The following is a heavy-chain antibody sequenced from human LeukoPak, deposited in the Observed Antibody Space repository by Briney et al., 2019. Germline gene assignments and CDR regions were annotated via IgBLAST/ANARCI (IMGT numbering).Heavy chain of an antibody. V-gene: IGHV4-4*02. J-gene: IGHJ2*01. CDR3: ARLLRNWFFDL. D-gene: IGHD1-26*01. CDR1: GDSISSDNW. Sequence: SETLSLTCAVSGDSISSDNWWSWVRQPPGKGLEWIGEVHRSGSANYNPSLKSRVIISIDKSKNQFSLKLSSVTAADTAVYYCARLLRNWFFDLWGRGTLVTVSS. CDR2: VHRSGSA.